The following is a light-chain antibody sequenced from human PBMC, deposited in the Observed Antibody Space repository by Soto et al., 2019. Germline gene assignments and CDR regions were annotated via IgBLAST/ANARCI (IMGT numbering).Light chain of an antibody. CDR1: SSDVGGYNY. J-gene: IGLJ2*01. Sequence: QSALTQPASVSGSPGQSITISCTGTSSDVGGYNYVSWYQQHPGKAPKLIIYDVSNRPSGVSNRFSGSKSGNTASLTISGLQAEEEADYYCSSYTSRSTLVFGGGTKLTVL. V-gene: IGLV2-14*03. CDR3: SSYTSRSTLV. CDR2: DVS.